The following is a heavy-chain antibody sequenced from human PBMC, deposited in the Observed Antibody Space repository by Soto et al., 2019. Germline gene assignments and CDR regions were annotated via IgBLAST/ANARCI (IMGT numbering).Heavy chain of an antibody. D-gene: IGHD6-6*01. CDR3: ATAIEDYSSSSFDY. CDR2: IYSDGDT. V-gene: IGHV3-53*01. Sequence: QPGGSLRLSCAASGFTVSDSYMSWVRQAPGKGLESVSVIYSDGDTYYADSVKGRFTISRDNSKNTLHLQMNSLRAEDTAVYYCATAIEDYSSSSFDYWGQGTLVTVSS. CDR1: GFTVSDSY. J-gene: IGHJ4*02.